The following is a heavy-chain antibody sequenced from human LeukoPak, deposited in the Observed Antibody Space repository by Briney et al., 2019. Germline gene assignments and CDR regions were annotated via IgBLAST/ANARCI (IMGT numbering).Heavy chain of an antibody. J-gene: IGHJ6*03. CDR2: MNPNSGNT. D-gene: IGHD3-3*01. V-gene: IGHV1-8*01. CDR3: ARAPTWSSTSYNYYYMDV. CDR1: GYTFTSYD. Sequence: ASVKVSCKASGYTFTSYDINWVRQATGQGLEWIGWMNPNSGNTGYAQKFQGRVTMTKNTSISTAYKELSSLRFEYTAPYYCARAPTWSSTSYNYYYMDVWGKGTTVTISS.